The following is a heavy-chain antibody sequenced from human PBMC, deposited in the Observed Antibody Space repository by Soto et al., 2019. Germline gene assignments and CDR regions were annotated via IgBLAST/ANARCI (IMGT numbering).Heavy chain of an antibody. CDR2: IKSKTDGGTT. J-gene: IGHJ4*02. CDR1: GFTFSNAW. Sequence: GGSLRLSCAASGFTFSNAWMNWVRQAPGKGLEWVGRIKSKTDGGTTDYAAPVKGRFTISRDDSKKTLYLQMNSLKTEDTAVYYCTTSRVYNWNYYFDYWGQGTLVTVSS. CDR3: TTSRVYNWNYYFDY. D-gene: IGHD1-7*01. V-gene: IGHV3-15*07.